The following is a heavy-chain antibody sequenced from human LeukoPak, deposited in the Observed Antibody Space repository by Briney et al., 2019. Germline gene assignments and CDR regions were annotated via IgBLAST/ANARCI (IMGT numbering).Heavy chain of an antibody. J-gene: IGHJ4*02. CDR1: GFSFRSYG. CDR3: AKEIYYDSSAFFDY. CDR2: IRSDGSNK. D-gene: IGHD3-22*01. Sequence: GGSLRLSCAASGFSFRSYGIHWVRQTPGKGLEWVAVIRSDGSNKYNADSVKGRFTISRDNSKNTLYLQMNSLRTEDTAMYFCAKEIYYDSSAFFDYWGQGTLVTVSS. V-gene: IGHV3-30*18.